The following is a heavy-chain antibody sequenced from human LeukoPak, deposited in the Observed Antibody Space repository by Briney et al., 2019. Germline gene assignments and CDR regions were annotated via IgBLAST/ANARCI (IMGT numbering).Heavy chain of an antibody. CDR2: IYYSGST. D-gene: IGHD3-16*01. CDR3: AHKFAGSYAFV. Sequence: PSETLSLTCTVSGGSISSYYWSWIRQPPGKGLEWIGYIYYSGSTNYNPSLKSRVTISVDTSKNQFSLKLSSVTAVDTAVYYCAHKFAGSYAFVWGQGTMVTVSS. V-gene: IGHV4-59*12. J-gene: IGHJ3*01. CDR1: GGSISSYY.